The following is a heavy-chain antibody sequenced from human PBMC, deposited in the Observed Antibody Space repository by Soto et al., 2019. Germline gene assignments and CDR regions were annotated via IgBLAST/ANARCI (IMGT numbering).Heavy chain of an antibody. CDR3: ARGLGSSSLNWWFDP. Sequence: QVQLVQSGAEVKKPGSSVKVSCKASGGTFSSYAISWVRQAPGQGLEWMGGIIPIFGTANYAQKFQGRVRIPGDESQRTAYMELGSLRSEDTAGYYCARGLGSSSLNWWFDPWGQGTLVTVSS. CDR2: IIPIFGTA. J-gene: IGHJ5*02. V-gene: IGHV1-69*12. CDR1: GGTFSSYA. D-gene: IGHD6-13*01.